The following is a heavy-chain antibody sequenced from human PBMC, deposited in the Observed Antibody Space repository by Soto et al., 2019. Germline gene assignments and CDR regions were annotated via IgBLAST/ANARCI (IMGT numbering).Heavy chain of an antibody. CDR2: IYYSGST. Sequence: SETLSLTCTVSGGSVSSGSYYWSWIRQPPGKGLEWIGYIYYSGSTNYNPSLKSRVTISVDTSKNQFSLKLSSVTAADTAVYYCARNARIQLWSYYYYYGMDVWGQGTTVTAP. J-gene: IGHJ6*02. CDR1: GGSVSSGSYY. D-gene: IGHD5-18*01. CDR3: ARNARIQLWSYYYYYGMDV. V-gene: IGHV4-61*01.